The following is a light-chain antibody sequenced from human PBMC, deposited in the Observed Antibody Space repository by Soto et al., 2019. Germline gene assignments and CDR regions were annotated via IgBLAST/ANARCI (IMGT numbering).Light chain of an antibody. Sequence: EIVMTQSPATLSVSPGERATLSCRATQSISSYLAWYQQRPGQAPRLLIYGASTRATGIRARFSGSGSGTEFTLTISSLQSEDFAVYYCQQYNNWPPLTFGGGTKVEIK. CDR3: QQYNNWPPLT. CDR2: GAS. J-gene: IGKJ4*01. CDR1: QSISSY. V-gene: IGKV3-15*01.